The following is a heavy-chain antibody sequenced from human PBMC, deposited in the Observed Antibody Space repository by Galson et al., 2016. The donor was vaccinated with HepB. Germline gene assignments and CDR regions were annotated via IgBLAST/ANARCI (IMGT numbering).Heavy chain of an antibody. Sequence: SVKVSCKASGYTFTPYDIYWARQAPGQGLEGMGWINPNNGDTMYAQNFRGRVTLTRDTSISTAYMELDSLTSDDTAVYYCARPVNRVGTGYWGQGTLVTVSS. CDR1: GYTFTPYD. CDR2: INPNNGDT. V-gene: IGHV1-2*02. D-gene: IGHD1-1*01. CDR3: ARPVNRVGTGY. J-gene: IGHJ4*02.